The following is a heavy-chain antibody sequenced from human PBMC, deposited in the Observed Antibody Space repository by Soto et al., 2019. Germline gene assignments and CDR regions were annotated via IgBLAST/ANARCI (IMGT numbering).Heavy chain of an antibody. CDR1: GLTFSIYG. CDR3: ATTGPY. J-gene: IGHJ4*02. V-gene: IGHV3-33*01. CDR2: IWFDGSNK. Sequence: PWGSLKLSCAASGLTFSIYGMHWVRQAPGKGLEWVAVIWFDGSNKFYADSVKGRFTISRDNSKNTVSLQMNSLRDEDSAAYYCATTGPYWGQGTLVTVSS.